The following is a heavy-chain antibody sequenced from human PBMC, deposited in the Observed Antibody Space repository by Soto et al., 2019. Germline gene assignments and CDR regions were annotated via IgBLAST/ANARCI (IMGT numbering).Heavy chain of an antibody. CDR3: ARDNYYTGSGYPPSSADYFQH. CDR1: GGSISSGGYY. CDR2: ISYSGST. V-gene: IGHV4-31*03. D-gene: IGHD3-22*01. J-gene: IGHJ1*01. Sequence: PSETLSLTCTVSGGSISSGGYYWSWIRQYPGKGLEWIGYISYSGSTYYNPSLKSRITISVDTSKNQFFLKLRSVTAADTAVYYCARDNYYTGSGYPPSSADYFQHWGQGTLVTV.